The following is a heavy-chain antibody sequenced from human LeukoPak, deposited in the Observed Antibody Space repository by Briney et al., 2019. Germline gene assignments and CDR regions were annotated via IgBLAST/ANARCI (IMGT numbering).Heavy chain of an antibody. V-gene: IGHV1-8*03. D-gene: IGHD4-11*01. CDR1: GYTFTSYG. CDR3: ARGGRDYTWGPLYY. Sequence: GASVKVSCKASGYTFTSYGISWVRQATGQGLEWMGWMNPNSGNTGYAQKFQGRVTITRNTSISTAYMELSSLRSEDTAVYYCARGGRDYTWGPLYYWGQGTLVTVSS. CDR2: MNPNSGNT. J-gene: IGHJ4*02.